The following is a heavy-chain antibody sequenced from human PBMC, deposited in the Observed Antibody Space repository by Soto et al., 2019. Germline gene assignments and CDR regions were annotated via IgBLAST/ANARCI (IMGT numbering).Heavy chain of an antibody. CDR1: GFTFSSYA. V-gene: IGHV3-23*01. Sequence: EVQLLESGGGLVQPGGSLRLSCAASGFTFSSYAMRWVRQAPGKGLEWGSAVGTSSANTYYADSVKGRFTVSRDNSKNTVYLEMNSLRAEDTAVYYCAKVACTYYMDVWGKGTTVTVSS. J-gene: IGHJ6*03. CDR2: VGTSSANT. CDR3: AKVACTYYMDV.